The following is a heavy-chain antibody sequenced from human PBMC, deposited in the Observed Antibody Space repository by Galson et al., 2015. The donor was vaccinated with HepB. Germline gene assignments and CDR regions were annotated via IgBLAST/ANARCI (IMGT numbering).Heavy chain of an antibody. V-gene: IGHV3-21*01. CDR1: GFTFSSYS. J-gene: IGHJ4*02. Sequence: SLRLSCAASGFTFSSYSMNWVRQAPGKGLEWVSSISSSSSYIYYADSVKGRFTISRDNAKNSLYLQMNSLRAEDTAVYYCARARGGGWRNDYWGQGTLVTVSS. D-gene: IGHD2-8*02. CDR2: ISSSSSYI. CDR3: ARARGGGWRNDY.